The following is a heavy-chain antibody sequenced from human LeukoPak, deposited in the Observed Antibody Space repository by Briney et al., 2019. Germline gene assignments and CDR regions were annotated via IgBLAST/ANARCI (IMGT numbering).Heavy chain of an antibody. D-gene: IGHD3-16*01. J-gene: IGHJ4*02. CDR2: IRFDGGDK. Sequence: GGSLRLSCAASGFTFRTYGIHRVRQAPGRGLEWVAFIRFDGGDKYYADSVKGRFTISRDNSKNTLYLQMNSLRSEDTAVYYCAKGSSRDFLWGSTLDYWGQGTLVLVSS. CDR3: AKGSSRDFLWGSTLDY. V-gene: IGHV3-30*02. CDR1: GFTFRTYG.